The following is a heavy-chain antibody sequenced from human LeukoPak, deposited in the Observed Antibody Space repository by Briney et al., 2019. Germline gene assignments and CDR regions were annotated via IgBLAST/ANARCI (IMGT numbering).Heavy chain of an antibody. V-gene: IGHV3-48*01. CDR3: ARVGSRGDWFDY. J-gene: IGHJ5*01. CDR1: GFSFSTYN. CDR2: INTAGSAV. Sequence: PGGSLRLPCVASGFSFSTYNMLWVRQTPGKGLEWLFYINTAGSAVHYADSVKDRFTFSRDNAKNSLYLQMNSLRVEDTAIYYCARVGSRGDWFDYWGQGTRVTVSS. D-gene: IGHD1-26*01.